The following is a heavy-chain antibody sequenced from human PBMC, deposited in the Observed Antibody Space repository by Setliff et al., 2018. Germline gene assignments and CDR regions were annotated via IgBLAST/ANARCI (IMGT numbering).Heavy chain of an antibody. CDR1: GFTFSSYS. J-gene: IGHJ5*02. D-gene: IGHD3-10*01. V-gene: IGHV3-23*01. CDR3: AKHSYYYGSGEIGWFDP. Sequence: PGGSLRLSCEASGFTFSSYSMTWVRQAPGKGLEWIASISGSGGSSTYYADSVKGRFTISRDNSKNTLYLQMNSLRAEDTAVYYCAKHSYYYGSGEIGWFDPWGQGTLVTVSS. CDR2: ISGSGGSST.